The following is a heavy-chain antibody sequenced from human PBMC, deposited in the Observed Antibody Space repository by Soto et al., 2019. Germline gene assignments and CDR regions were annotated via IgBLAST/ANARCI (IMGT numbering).Heavy chain of an antibody. J-gene: IGHJ4*02. Sequence: GASVKVSCKASGYTFTSYGISWVRQAPGQGLERMGWISAYNGNTNYAQKLQGRVTMTTDTSTSTAYMELRSLRSDDTAVYYCARSKYYDFWSGYYDYFDYWGQGTLVTVSS. CDR3: ARSKYYDFWSGYYDYFDY. CDR1: GYTFTSYG. V-gene: IGHV1-18*01. D-gene: IGHD3-3*01. CDR2: ISAYNGNT.